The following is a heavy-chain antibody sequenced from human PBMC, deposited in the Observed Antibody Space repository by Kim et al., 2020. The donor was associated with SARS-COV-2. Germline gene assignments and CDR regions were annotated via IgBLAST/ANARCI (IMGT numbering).Heavy chain of an antibody. CDR3: ARFDYYYNTQVDQ. J-gene: IGHJ5*02. V-gene: IGHV3-7*01. CDR2: IKQDGTQT. D-gene: IGHD3-22*01. CDR1: GFSFRIYW. Sequence: GGSLRLSCAASGFSFRIYWMTWVRQAPGKGLEWVAHIKQDGTQTYYVDSVKGRFTISRDNAKNSLFLQMNSLRVEDSAVYYCARFDYYYNTQVDQWGQGT.